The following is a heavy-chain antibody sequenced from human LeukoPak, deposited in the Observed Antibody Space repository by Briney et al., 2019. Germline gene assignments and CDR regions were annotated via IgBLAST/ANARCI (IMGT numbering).Heavy chain of an antibody. V-gene: IGHV3-30*02. CDR2: IRYDGSNK. Sequence: GSLRLSCAASGFTFSSYNMNWVRQAPGKGLEWVAFIRYDGSNKYYADSVKGRFTISRDNSKNTLYLQMDSLRAEDTAVYYCAKATYYYDSSGYRGGYFDYWGQGTLVTVSS. CDR1: GFTFSSYN. CDR3: AKATYYYDSSGYRGGYFDY. D-gene: IGHD3-22*01. J-gene: IGHJ4*02.